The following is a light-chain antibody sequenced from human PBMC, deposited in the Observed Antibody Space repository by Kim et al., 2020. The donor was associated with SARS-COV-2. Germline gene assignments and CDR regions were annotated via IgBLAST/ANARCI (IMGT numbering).Light chain of an antibody. CDR2: EDN. V-gene: IGLV6-57*02. CDR1: SGSNASNY. CDR3: QSYGSSNVV. Sequence: GKPGTTASISSSGSNASNYVQWWQQRPGSAPTTVIYEDNQRPSGGPDRFSGSIDSCTNAASLTISGQKTEDEADYCCQSYGSSNVVFGGGTKLTVL. J-gene: IGLJ2*01.